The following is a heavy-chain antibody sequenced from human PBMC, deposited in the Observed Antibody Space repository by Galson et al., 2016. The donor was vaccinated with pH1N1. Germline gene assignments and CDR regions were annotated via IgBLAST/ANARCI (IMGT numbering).Heavy chain of an antibody. CDR1: GFNFDTFA. CDR2: ISYNGHDE. J-gene: IGHJ6*02. D-gene: IGHD4-17*01. CDR3: AREDWSYGDTYYNGMDV. Sequence: SLRLSCAASGFNFDTFAMHWVRRTPGKGLEWEAFISYNGHDESYADSLKGRFTVSRDNSKNRLYLHMNSLRTEDTGLYYCAREDWSYGDTYYNGMDVWGQGTTVTVS. V-gene: IGHV3-30-3*01.